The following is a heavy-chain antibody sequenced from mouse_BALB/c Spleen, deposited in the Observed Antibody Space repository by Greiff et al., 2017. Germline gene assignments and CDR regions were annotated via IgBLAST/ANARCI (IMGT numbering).Heavy chain of an antibody. D-gene: IGHD4-1*01. CDR1: GYAFSSYW. V-gene: IGHV1-80*01. CDR2: IYPGDGDT. J-gene: IGHJ3*01. CDR3: ARAEAGRFAY. Sequence: QVQLQQSGAELVRPGSSVKFSCKASGYAFSSYWMNWVKQRPGQGLEWIGQIYPGDGDTNYNGKFKGKATLTADKSSSTAYMQLSSLTSEDSAVYFCARAEAGRFAYWGQGTLVTVSA.